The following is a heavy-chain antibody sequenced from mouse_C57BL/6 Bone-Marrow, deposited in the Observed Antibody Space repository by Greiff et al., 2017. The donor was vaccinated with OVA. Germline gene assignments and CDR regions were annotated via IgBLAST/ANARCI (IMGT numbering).Heavy chain of an antibody. Sequence: QVQLQQPGAELVMPGASVKLSCKASGYTFTSYWMHWVKQRPGQGLEWIGEIDPSDSYTNYNQNFTGKSTLTVDKSSSTAYMHHSSLTSEDSAVYYCESGDYYGTHWYFDDWGKGTTVTVSS. D-gene: IGHD1-1*01. CDR2: IDPSDSYT. CDR3: ESGDYYGTHWYFDD. J-gene: IGHJ1*03. CDR1: GYTFTSYW. V-gene: IGHV1-69*01.